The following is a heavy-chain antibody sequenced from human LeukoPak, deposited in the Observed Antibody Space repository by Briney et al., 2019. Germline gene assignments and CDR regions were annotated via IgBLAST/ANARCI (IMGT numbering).Heavy chain of an antibody. CDR2: INPSGGST. V-gene: IGHV1-46*01. J-gene: IGHJ5*02. D-gene: IGHD4-11*01. CDR1: GYTFTSYY. Sequence: ASVTVSCKASGYTFTSYYMHWVRQAPGQGLEWMGIINPSGGSTSYAQKLQGRVTMTRDTSTSTVYMELSSLRSEDTAVYYCATETTLYWFDPWGQGTLVTVSS. CDR3: ATETTLYWFDP.